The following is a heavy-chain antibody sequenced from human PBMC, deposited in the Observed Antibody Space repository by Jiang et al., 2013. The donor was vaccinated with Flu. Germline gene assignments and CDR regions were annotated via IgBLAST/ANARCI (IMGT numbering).Heavy chain of an antibody. D-gene: IGHD2-8*01. CDR1: GGSFSGYY. V-gene: IGHV4-34*01. Sequence: LLKPSETLSLTCAVYGGSFSGYYWSWIRQPPGKGLEWIGEINHSGSTNYNPSLKSRVTISVDTSKNQFSLKLSSVTAADTAVYYCARENLMVYANWFDPWGQGNPGHRLL. J-gene: IGHJ5*02. CDR3: ARENLMVYANWFDP. CDR2: INHSGST.